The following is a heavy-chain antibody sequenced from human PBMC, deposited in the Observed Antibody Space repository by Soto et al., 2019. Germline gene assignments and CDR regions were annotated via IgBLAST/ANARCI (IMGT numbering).Heavy chain of an antibody. J-gene: IGHJ4*02. V-gene: IGHV3-30-3*01. Sequence: GGSLRLSCAASGFTFSSYAMHWVRQAPGKGLEWVAVISYDGSNKYYADSVKGRFTISRDNSKNTLFLQMNSLRAEDTAVYYCARDYDFWSGPFDYWGQGTLVTVSS. CDR3: ARDYDFWSGPFDY. CDR1: GFTFSSYA. D-gene: IGHD3-3*01. CDR2: ISYDGSNK.